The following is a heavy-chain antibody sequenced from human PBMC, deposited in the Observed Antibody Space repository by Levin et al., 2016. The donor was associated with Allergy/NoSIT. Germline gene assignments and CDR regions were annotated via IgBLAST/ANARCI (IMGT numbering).Heavy chain of an antibody. J-gene: IGHJ4*02. CDR3: ARWWRRNYDFWSGYRFDS. Sequence: VRQMPGKGLECMGIIYPAASEIKYSPSFQGRVTISADKSIDTAYLTWNNLKASDTAIYYCARWWRRNYDFWSGYRFDSWGQGTLVTVSS. CDR2: IYPAASEI. D-gene: IGHD3-3*01. V-gene: IGHV5-51*01.